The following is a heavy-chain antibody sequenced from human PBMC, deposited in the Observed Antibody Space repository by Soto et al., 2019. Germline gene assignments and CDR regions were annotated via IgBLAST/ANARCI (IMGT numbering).Heavy chain of an antibody. CDR2: IRSSSHYI. D-gene: IGHD3-22*01. CDR3: ARDRYYYDSSGYYYDYYYYYGMDV. Sequence: GGSLSLSCAASGFTFSSYSMNWVRPGPGKGLEWVSSIRSSSHYIYYADSVKGRFTISRDNAKKSLYLQMNSLRAEDTAVYYCARDRYYYDSSGYYYDYYYYYGMDVWGQGTTVTVSS. J-gene: IGHJ6*02. CDR1: GFTFSSYS. V-gene: IGHV3-21*04.